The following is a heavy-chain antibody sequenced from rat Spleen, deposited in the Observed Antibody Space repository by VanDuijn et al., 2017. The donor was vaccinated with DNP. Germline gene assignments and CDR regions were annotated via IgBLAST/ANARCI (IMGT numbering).Heavy chain of an antibody. CDR3: AARAPGDYYYGGYFDY. V-gene: IGHV5-22*01. Sequence: VQLVESGGGLVQPGRSLELSCAASGFTFRDYYMAWVRQAPTKGLELVAYISYAGGSTYHGDSVKGRFTISRDNAESTLYLQMNSLRSEDTATYYCAARAPGDYYYGGYFDYWGQGVMVTVSS. D-gene: IGHD1-6*01. CDR1: GFTFRDYY. CDR2: ISYAGGST. J-gene: IGHJ2*01.